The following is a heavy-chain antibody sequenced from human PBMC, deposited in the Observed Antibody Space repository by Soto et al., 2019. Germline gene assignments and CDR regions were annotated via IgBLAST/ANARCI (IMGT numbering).Heavy chain of an antibody. D-gene: IGHD5-12*01. CDR2: ISAYNGNP. Sequence: QVQLVQSGAQVKKPGASVKVSCKASGYTFTSYGISWVRQAPGQGLEWMGWISAYNGNPNYAQNLQCRVTMTAATSTRTVYMELRSLTSDDTAVYYCARVGLGRDGYNWFDYWGQGTLVTVAS. CDR1: GYTFTSYG. J-gene: IGHJ4*02. V-gene: IGHV1-18*01. CDR3: ARVGLGRDGYNWFDY.